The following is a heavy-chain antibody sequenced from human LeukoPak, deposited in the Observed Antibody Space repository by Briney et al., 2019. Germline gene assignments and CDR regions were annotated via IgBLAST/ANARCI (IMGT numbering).Heavy chain of an antibody. D-gene: IGHD3-22*01. J-gene: IGHJ3*02. Sequence: ASVKVSCKASGYTFTSHFMHWVRQAPGQGLELGIINPRGGSTSYTQKFQGRATMTRDTSTSTVYMELSSLRSEDTAVYYCARVKSYYYDTSDKDAFDIWGQGTMVTVSS. CDR3: ARVKSYYYDTSDKDAFDI. V-gene: IGHV1-46*01. CDR1: GYTFTSHF. CDR2: INPRGGST.